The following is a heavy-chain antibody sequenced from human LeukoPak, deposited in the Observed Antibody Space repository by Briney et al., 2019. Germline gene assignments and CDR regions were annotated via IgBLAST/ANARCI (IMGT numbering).Heavy chain of an antibody. D-gene: IGHD3-9*01. CDR3: ARVGAYFAWLIGGGDYYYGMDV. Sequence: GASVKVSCKASGYTFPSYDINWVRQATGRGLEWMGWMNPNSGNTRYAQKFQGRVTMTRNNSISTAYMELSSLRSEDTAVYYCARVGAYFAWLIGGGDYYYGMDVWGQGTTVTVSS. CDR2: MNPNSGNT. V-gene: IGHV1-8*01. CDR1: GYTFPSYD. J-gene: IGHJ6*02.